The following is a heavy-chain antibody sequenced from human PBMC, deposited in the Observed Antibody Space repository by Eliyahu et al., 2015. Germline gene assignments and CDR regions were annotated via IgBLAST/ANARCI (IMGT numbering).Heavy chain of an antibody. Sequence: QVQLQESVPGLVKPSXTLSLTXXVSGGSIXXYXWSWIRQPPGKGLEWIGYIXYSGSTNYNPSLKSRVTISVDTSKNQFSLKLSSVTAADTAVYYCARGRRAVAGTFDYWGQGTLVTVSS. V-gene: IGHV4-59*01. CDR3: ARGRRAVAGTFDY. CDR2: IXYSGST. J-gene: IGHJ4*02. D-gene: IGHD6-19*01. CDR1: GGSIXXYX.